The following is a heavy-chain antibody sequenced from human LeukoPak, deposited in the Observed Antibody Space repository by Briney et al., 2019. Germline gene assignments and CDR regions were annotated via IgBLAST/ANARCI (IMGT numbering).Heavy chain of an antibody. Sequence: PSETLSLTCAVSGGSIRSSNWWSWVRQSPGKGLEWIGEIYHSGSTNYNPSLKSRVTISVDKSENQLSLKLRSVTAADTAVYYCARDYYPDSSASYWYFDLWGRGTLVTVSS. CDR1: GGSIRSSNW. CDR2: IYHSGST. J-gene: IGHJ2*01. V-gene: IGHV4-4*02. CDR3: ARDYYPDSSASYWYFDL. D-gene: IGHD3-22*01.